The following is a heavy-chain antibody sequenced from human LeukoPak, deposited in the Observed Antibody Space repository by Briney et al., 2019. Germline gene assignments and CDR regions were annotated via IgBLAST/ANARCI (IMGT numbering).Heavy chain of an antibody. Sequence: GGSLRLSCAASGFSIRSYDMYWVRQVLGKGLEWVSALGTGGDTHYPGSVKGRFTISRENAENSLYLQMSSLRAEDTAVYYCVRGGIRVSGLDAFDIWGQGTTVTVSS. J-gene: IGHJ3*02. D-gene: IGHD5/OR15-5a*01. CDR3: VRGGIRVSGLDAFDI. V-gene: IGHV3-13*01. CDR1: GFSIRSYD. CDR2: LGTGGDT.